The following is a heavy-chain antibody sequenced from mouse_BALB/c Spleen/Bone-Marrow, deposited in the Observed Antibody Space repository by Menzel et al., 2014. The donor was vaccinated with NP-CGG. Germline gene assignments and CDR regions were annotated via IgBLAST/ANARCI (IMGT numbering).Heavy chain of an antibody. D-gene: IGHD2-4*01. V-gene: IGHV1S56*01. CDR2: IYPGDGST. J-gene: IGHJ1*01. CDR3: AIYYDYPWYFDV. Sequence: QVQLKESGPELVKPGASVKMSCKASGYTFXSYYIHWVKQRPGQGLEWIGWIYPGDGSTKYNEKFKGKTTLTADKSSSTAYMLLSSLTSEDSAIYFCAIYYDYPWYFDVWGAGTTVTVSS. CDR1: GYTFXSYY.